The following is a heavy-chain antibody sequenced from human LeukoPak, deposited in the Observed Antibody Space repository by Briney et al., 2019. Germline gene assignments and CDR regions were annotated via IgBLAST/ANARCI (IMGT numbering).Heavy chain of an antibody. Sequence: SETLSLTCAVYGGSFSGYYWSWIRQPPGKGLEWIGEINHSGSTNYNPSLKSRVTISVDTSKNQFSLKLSSVTAADTAVYYCARKRRIAARARGFDYWGQGTLVTVSS. CDR3: ARKRRIAARARGFDY. CDR2: INHSGST. V-gene: IGHV4-34*01. J-gene: IGHJ4*02. D-gene: IGHD6-6*01. CDR1: GGSFSGYY.